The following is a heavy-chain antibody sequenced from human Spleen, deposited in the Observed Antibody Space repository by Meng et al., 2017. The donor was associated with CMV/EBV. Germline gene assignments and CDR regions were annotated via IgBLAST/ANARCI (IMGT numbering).Heavy chain of an antibody. V-gene: IGHV5-51*01. CDR1: GYSFTDYW. Sequence: GESLKISCKGSGYSFTDYWIGWVRQMPGKGLELMGIIFPHDSDTRYSPSLQGQVTFSADKSISTAYLQWSSLKASDTAMYYCARRGDGYIDGGLDVWGQGTTVTVSS. CDR2: IFPHDSDT. D-gene: IGHD5-24*01. CDR3: ARRGDGYIDGGLDV. J-gene: IGHJ6*02.